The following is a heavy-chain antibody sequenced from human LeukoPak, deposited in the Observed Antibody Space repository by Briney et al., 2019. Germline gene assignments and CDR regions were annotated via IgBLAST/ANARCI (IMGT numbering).Heavy chain of an antibody. CDR3: AREVITMVRDKKNYFDY. D-gene: IGHD3-10*01. CDR2: IIPILGIA. Sequence: ASVKVSCKASGGTFSSYAISWVRQAPGQGLEWMGRIIPILGIANYAQKFQGRVTITADKSTSTAYMELSSLRSEDTAVYYCAREVITMVRDKKNYFDYWGQGTLVTVSS. CDR1: GGTFSSYA. J-gene: IGHJ4*02. V-gene: IGHV1-69*04.